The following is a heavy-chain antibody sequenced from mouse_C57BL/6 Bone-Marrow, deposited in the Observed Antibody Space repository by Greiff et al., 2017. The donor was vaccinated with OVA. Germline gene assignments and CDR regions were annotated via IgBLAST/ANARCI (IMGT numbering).Heavy chain of an antibody. Sequence: VQLQQPGAELVKPGASVKMSCKASGYTFTSYWITWVKQRPAQGLEWIGDIYPGSGSTNYNEKFKSKATLTVDTSSSTAYMQLSSLTSEDSAVYYCARSYYYGSSGYYFDYWGQGTTLTVSS. CDR1: GYTFTSYW. CDR2: IYPGSGST. V-gene: IGHV1-55*01. J-gene: IGHJ2*01. D-gene: IGHD1-1*01. CDR3: ARSYYYGSSGYYFDY.